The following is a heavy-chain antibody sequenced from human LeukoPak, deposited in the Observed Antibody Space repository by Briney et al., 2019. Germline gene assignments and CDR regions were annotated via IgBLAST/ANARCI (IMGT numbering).Heavy chain of an antibody. CDR2: INPNSGNV. V-gene: IGHV1-2*02. CDR1: GYTFTGYY. CDR3: AREGAAAEDVNWFDP. J-gene: IGHJ5*02. D-gene: IGHD6-25*01. Sequence: ASVTVSCKASGYTFTGYYMHWVRQAPGQGLEWMGWINPNSGNVHYAQKFQDRVTMTRDTSISTAYMELNSLRSDDTAVYYCAREGAAAEDVNWFDPWGQGTLVTVSS.